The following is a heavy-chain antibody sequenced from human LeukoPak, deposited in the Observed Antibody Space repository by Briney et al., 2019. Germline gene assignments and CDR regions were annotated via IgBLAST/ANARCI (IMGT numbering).Heavy chain of an antibody. J-gene: IGHJ4*02. CDR2: ISSDGSDK. D-gene: IGHD1-26*01. Sequence: GGSLRLSCAASGFTFSSYGMHWVRQAPGKGLEWVAVISSDGSDKLYADSVKGRFTISRDNSKNTLYLQMNSLRAEDTAVYYCAKGGWDLLGHFDYWGQGTLVTVSS. V-gene: IGHV3-30*18. CDR3: AKGGWDLLGHFDY. CDR1: GFTFSSYG.